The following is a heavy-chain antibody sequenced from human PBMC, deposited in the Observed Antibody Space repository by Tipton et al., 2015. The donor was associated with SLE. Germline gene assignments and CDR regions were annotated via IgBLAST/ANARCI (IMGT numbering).Heavy chain of an antibody. CDR2: ISGSGGTT. CDR1: GFSFSNYA. J-gene: IGHJ4*02. Sequence: SLRLSCPASGFSFSNYAMNWVRQAPGKGLVWVSGISGSGGTTNYADSVKGRFTISRDNSNNTLYLQMNSLRAEDTAVYYCAKGRPYFAPWGQGPLVPVSS. V-gene: IGHV3-23*01. CDR3: AKGRPYFAP.